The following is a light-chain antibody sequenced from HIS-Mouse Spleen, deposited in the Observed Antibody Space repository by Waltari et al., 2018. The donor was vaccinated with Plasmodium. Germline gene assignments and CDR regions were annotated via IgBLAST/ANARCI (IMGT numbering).Light chain of an antibody. V-gene: IGLV3-21*02. CDR1: NIGSKR. Sequence: SYVLTQPPSVPVAPAQTARLTCGGNNIGSKRVHWYQQKPGQAPVLVVYDDSDRPPGIPERFSGSNSGNTATLTISRVEAGDEADYYCQVWDSSSDHPVFGGGTKLTVL. CDR3: QVWDSSSDHPV. J-gene: IGLJ2*01. CDR2: DDS.